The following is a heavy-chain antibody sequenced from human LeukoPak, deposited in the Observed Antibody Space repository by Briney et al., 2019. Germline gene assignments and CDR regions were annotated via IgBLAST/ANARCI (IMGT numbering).Heavy chain of an antibody. CDR1: GFTFSTYG. CDR3: AKDSYISGLWDY. J-gene: IGHJ4*02. CDR2: MSHDGSNK. V-gene: IGHV3-30*18. D-gene: IGHD6-19*01. Sequence: PGGSLSLSCAASGFTFSTYGMHWVRQAPGKGLEWVAVMSHDGSNKYYADSVKGRFTISRDNSKNTLYLQMDSLRAEDTAVYYCAKDSYISGLWDYWGQGTLVTVSS.